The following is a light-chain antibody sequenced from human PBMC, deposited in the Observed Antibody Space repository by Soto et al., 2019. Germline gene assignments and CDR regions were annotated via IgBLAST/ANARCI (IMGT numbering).Light chain of an antibody. J-gene: IGKJ2*01. CDR2: KTS. CDR3: XEYXTGPGYN. V-gene: IGKV1-5*03. Sequence: DIQMTQSPSTLSASVGXXXXIXXXASQSFGXWLAWYQQKPGKAPELLIYKTSTLERGVPSRFSGSGSGTEFTLTISSLQPDDFATYXXXEYXTGPGYNFGQGTRLEIK. CDR1: QSFGXW.